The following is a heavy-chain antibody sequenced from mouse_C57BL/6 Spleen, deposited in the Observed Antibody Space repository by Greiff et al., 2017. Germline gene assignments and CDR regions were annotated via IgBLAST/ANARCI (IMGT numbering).Heavy chain of an antibody. CDR2: INPNNGGT. V-gene: IGHV1-26*01. J-gene: IGHJ2*01. CDR1: GYTFTDYY. CDR3: ARDGYYPYFDY. D-gene: IGHD2-3*01. Sequence: EVQLQQSGPELVKPGASVKISCKASGYTFTDYYMNWVKQSHGKSLEWIGDINPNNGGTSYNQKFKGKATLTVDKSSSTAYMELRSLTSEDSAVYYCARDGYYPYFDYWGQGTTLTVSS.